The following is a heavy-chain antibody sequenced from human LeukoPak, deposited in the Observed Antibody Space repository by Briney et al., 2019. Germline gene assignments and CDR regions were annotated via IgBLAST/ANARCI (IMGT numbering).Heavy chain of an antibody. Sequence: GGSLRLSCAASGFTFSNSWMSWVRQAPGKGLECVANIKPDGSEKYYVDSVKGRFTISRDNAKNSLFLQLNSLRAEDTAVYYCASGNYFDYWGQGTLVTVSS. V-gene: IGHV3-7*01. J-gene: IGHJ4*02. CDR2: IKPDGSEK. CDR1: GFTFSNSW. CDR3: ASGNYFDY.